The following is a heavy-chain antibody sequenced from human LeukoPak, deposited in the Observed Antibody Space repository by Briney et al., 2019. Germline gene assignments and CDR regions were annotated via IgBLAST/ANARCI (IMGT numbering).Heavy chain of an antibody. CDR2: ISAYNGNT. Sequence: ASVKVSCKASGYTFISYGISWVRQAPGQGLEWMGWISAYNGNTNYAQKLQGRVTMTTDTSTSTAYMELRSLRSDDTAVYYCARDVGAVAPYYFDYWGQGTLVTVSS. D-gene: IGHD6-19*01. J-gene: IGHJ4*02. V-gene: IGHV1-18*01. CDR3: ARDVGAVAPYYFDY. CDR1: GYTFISYG.